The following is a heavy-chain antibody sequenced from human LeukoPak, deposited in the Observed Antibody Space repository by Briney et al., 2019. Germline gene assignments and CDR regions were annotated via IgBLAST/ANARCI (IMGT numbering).Heavy chain of an antibody. CDR1: GYTFTSYG. V-gene: IGHV1-18*01. J-gene: IGHJ5*02. Sequence: GASVKVSCKASGYTFTSYGISWVRQAPGQGLEWMGWISAYNGNTNYAQKLQGRVTMTTDTSTSTAYMELRSLRSDDTAVYYCAKAVAGTWSNWFDPWGQGTLVTVSS. CDR3: AKAVAGTWSNWFDP. D-gene: IGHD6-19*01. CDR2: ISAYNGNT.